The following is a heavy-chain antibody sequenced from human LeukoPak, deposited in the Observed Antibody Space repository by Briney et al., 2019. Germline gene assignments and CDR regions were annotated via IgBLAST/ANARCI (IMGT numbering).Heavy chain of an antibody. CDR2: IYYSGST. Sequence: SETLSLTCTVSGGSISSYYWSWIRQPPGKGLEWIGYIYYSGSTNYNPSLKSRVTISVDTSKNQFSLRLSSVTAADTAVYYCAREFRWLQFSFDYWGQGTLVTVSS. V-gene: IGHV4-59*01. CDR1: GGSISSYY. CDR3: AREFRWLQFSFDY. J-gene: IGHJ4*02. D-gene: IGHD5-24*01.